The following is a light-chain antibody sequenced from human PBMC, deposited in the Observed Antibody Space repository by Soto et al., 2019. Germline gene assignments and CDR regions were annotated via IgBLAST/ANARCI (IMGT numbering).Light chain of an antibody. CDR1: QSVSSN. CDR2: GAS. Sequence: EIVMTQSPATLSVSPCERATLSTRSSQSVSSNLAWYQQKPGQAPRLLIYGASTRATGIPARFSGSRSGTEFTLTISTLQSEDFAVYYCQQYNNWPPTFGQGTRLEIK. V-gene: IGKV3-15*01. J-gene: IGKJ5*01. CDR3: QQYNNWPPT.